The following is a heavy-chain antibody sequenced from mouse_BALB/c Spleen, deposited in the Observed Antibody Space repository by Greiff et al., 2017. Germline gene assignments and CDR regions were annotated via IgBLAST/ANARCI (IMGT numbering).Heavy chain of an antibody. J-gene: IGHJ3*01. CDR2: ISSGGST. CDR1: GFTFSSYA. Sequence: EVKLVESGGGLVKPGGSLKLSCAASGFTFSSYAMSWVRQTPEKRLEWVASISSGGSTYYPDSVKGRFTISRDNARNILYLQMSSLRSEDTAMYYCARGYSSGYVEFAYWGQGTLVTVSA. V-gene: IGHV5-6-5*01. D-gene: IGHD3-1*01. CDR3: ARGYSSGYVEFAY.